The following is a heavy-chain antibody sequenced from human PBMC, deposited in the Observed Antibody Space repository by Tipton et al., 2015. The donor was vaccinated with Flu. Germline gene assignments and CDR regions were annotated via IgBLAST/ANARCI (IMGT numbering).Heavy chain of an antibody. CDR2: IYYSGST. CDR1: GGSISSDGYY. CDR3: AKEGPSWYFDL. Sequence: TLSLTCTVSGGSISSDGYYWNWIRQHPGKGLEWIGYIYYSGSTYYNPSLKSRVTISVDTSRNQFSLKLSSVTAADTAVYYCAKEGPSWYFDLWGRGTLVTVSS. V-gene: IGHV4-31*03. J-gene: IGHJ2*01.